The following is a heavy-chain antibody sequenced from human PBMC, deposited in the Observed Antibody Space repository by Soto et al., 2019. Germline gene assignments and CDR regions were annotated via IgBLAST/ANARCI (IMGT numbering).Heavy chain of an antibody. CDR1: GLTFSHHS. CDR3: IRGKEAGLLFDP. J-gene: IGHJ5*02. Sequence: ASVKVSCKASGLTFSHHSIHWVRQAPGQRLEWMGWINADNGYTKYSQKFQGRVTITWDTSAKTAYMELSSLRSEDTGIYSCIRGKEAGLLFDPWGQGTQVTVSS. D-gene: IGHD1-26*01. V-gene: IGHV1-3*01. CDR2: INADNGYT.